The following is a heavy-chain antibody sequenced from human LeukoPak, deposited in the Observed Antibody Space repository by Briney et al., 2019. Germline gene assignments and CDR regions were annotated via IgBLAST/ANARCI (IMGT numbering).Heavy chain of an antibody. CDR1: GFTFSSYG. CDR2: ISYDGSNK. CDR3: AKSYSSGWPTPFDY. J-gene: IGHJ4*02. Sequence: GGSLRLSCAASGFTFSSYGMHWVRQAPGKGLEWVAVISYDGSNKYYADSVKGRFTISRDNSKNTLYLQMNSLRAEDTAVYYCAKSYSSGWPTPFDYWGQGTPVTVSS. V-gene: IGHV3-30*18. D-gene: IGHD6-19*01.